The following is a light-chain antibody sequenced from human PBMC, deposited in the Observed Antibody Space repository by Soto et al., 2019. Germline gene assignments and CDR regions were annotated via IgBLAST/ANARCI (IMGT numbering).Light chain of an antibody. Sequence: QSVLTQPPSVSGAPGQRVTISCTGSSSNIGAGYDVHWYQQLPGTAPKLLLYGNSNGPSGVPDRFSGSKSGTSASLAITGLQAEDEADYYCQSYDSSLSGYVFGTGTKLTVL. CDR2: GNS. J-gene: IGLJ1*01. CDR1: SSNIGAGYD. V-gene: IGLV1-40*01. CDR3: QSYDSSLSGYV.